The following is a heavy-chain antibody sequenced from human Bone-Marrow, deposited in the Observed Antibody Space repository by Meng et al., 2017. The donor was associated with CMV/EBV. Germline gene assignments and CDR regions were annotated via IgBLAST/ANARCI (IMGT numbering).Heavy chain of an antibody. V-gene: IGHV3-48*04. Sequence: GESLKISCAASGFTFSSYSMNWVRQAPGKGLEWVSYISSSSSTIYYADSVKGRFTISRDNAKNSLYLQMNSLRAEDTAVYYCARDEYDSSGLFDYWGQGTLVTASS. D-gene: IGHD3-22*01. CDR2: ISSSSSTI. J-gene: IGHJ4*02. CDR3: ARDEYDSSGLFDY. CDR1: GFTFSSYS.